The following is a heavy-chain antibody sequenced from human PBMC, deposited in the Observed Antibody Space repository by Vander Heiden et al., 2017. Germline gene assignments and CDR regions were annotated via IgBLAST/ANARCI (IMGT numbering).Heavy chain of an antibody. Sequence: QVQLVQSGAEVKKPGASVKVSCKASGYTFTGYSMHWVRQAPGQGLEWMGWINPNSGGTNYAKKFQGRVTMTRDTSISTAYMELSRLRSEETAVYDCARDPAPVQADYYYYGMDVWGQGTTVTVSS. CDR3: ARDPAPVQADYYYYGMDV. J-gene: IGHJ6*02. CDR2: INPNSGGT. CDR1: GYTFTGYS. D-gene: IGHD3-10*02. V-gene: IGHV1-2*02.